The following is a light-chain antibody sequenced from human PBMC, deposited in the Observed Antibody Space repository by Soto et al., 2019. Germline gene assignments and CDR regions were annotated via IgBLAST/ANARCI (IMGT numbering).Light chain of an antibody. CDR2: GAS. CDR3: QQYGTSPRT. J-gene: IGKJ5*01. V-gene: IGKV3-20*01. CDR1: QSVRSTH. Sequence: ESVLTQSPGTLSFSPGERSSLSCRASQSVRSTHLAWYQLKPGQAPRLFIYGASSRATGIPDRFSGSGSGTDFTLTISRLEPEDFAVYICQQYGTSPRTFGQGTRLEIK.